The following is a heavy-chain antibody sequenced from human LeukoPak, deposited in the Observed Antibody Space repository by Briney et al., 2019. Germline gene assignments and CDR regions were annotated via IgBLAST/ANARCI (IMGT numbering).Heavy chain of an antibody. Sequence: SETLSLTCTVSGGSISSNTYFWAWIRQPPGKGLEWIGTIYYSGSTYYNPSLNSRVTISVGTSKNQFSLKVTSVTAADTAVYYCARLAYCSGGSCHHNYWGQGTLVTVSS. J-gene: IGHJ4*02. CDR2: IYYSGST. V-gene: IGHV4-39*01. D-gene: IGHD2-15*01. CDR3: ARLAYCSGGSCHHNY. CDR1: GGSISSNTYF.